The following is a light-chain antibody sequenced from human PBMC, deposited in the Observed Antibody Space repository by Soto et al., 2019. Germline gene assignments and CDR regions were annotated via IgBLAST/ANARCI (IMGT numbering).Light chain of an antibody. CDR1: SSDVGVYNL. J-gene: IGLJ1*01. CDR3: FPFTTTSTHV. V-gene: IGLV2-14*02. CDR2: EVN. Sequence: QSVLTQPASVSGSPGQSITISCTGTSSDVGVYNLVSWYQQHPGKAPKVMISEVNNRPSGVSNRFSGSKSGNTAYLTISGLQVEDEAEYFCFPFTTTSTHVFGTGTKVTV.